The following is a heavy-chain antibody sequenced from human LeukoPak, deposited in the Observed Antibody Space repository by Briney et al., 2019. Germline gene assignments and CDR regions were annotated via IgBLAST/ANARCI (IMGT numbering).Heavy chain of an antibody. J-gene: IGHJ3*02. CDR3: ARRPYYYDSSGYYPGAFDI. CDR2: ISAYNGNT. D-gene: IGHD3-22*01. Sequence: ASVKVSCKASGYTFTSYGISWVRQAPGQGLEWIGWISAYNGNTNYAQKLQGRVTMTTDTSTSTAYMELRSLRSDDTAVYYCARRPYYYDSSGYYPGAFDIWGQGTMVTVSS. CDR1: GYTFTSYG. V-gene: IGHV1-18*01.